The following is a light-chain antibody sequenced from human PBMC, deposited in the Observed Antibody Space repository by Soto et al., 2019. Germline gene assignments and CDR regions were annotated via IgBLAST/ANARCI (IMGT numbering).Light chain of an antibody. CDR3: SSYTGSSTYVV. CDR2: DVN. V-gene: IGLV2-14*01. Sequence: QSALTQPASVSGSPGQSITISCTGTSSDVGGYNYVSCYQQHPGKAPKLMIYDVNNRPSGVSNRFSGSTSGNTASLTISGLQADDEADYYCSSYTGSSTYVVFGGGTKLTV. J-gene: IGLJ2*01. CDR1: SSDVGGYNY.